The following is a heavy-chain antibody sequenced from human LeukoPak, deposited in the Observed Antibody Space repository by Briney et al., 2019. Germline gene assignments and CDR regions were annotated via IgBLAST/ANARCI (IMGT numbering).Heavy chain of an antibody. J-gene: IGHJ4*02. D-gene: IGHD2-15*01. CDR1: GFTFSSYW. Sequence: GGSLRLSCAASGFTFSSYWMSWVRQAPGKGLEWVAFIQYDGTNKYYGDSVKGRFTISRDNSRNTVYLQMNSLRAEDTAVYYCAKGSQWYEDYWGQGTLVTVSS. V-gene: IGHV3-30*02. CDR3: AKGSQWYEDY. CDR2: IQYDGTNK.